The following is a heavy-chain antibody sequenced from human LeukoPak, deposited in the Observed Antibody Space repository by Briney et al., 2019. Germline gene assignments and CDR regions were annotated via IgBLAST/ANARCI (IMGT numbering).Heavy chain of an antibody. CDR1: GFIVSSNY. D-gene: IGHD3-22*01. CDR2: IYSGGRT. J-gene: IGHJ4*02. V-gene: IGHV3-53*01. CDR3: ATGNYYDSSGYYYFDY. Sequence: GGSLRLSCAASGFIVSSNYMSWVRQAPGKGLEWVSVIYSGGRTYYADSVKGRFTISRDNSKNTLYLQMNSLRAEDTAVYYCATGNYYDSSGYYYFDYWGQGTLVTVSS.